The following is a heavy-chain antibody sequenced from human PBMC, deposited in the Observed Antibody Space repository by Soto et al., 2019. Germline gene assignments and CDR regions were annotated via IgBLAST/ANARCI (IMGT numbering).Heavy chain of an antibody. CDR1: GFIFSDST. D-gene: IGHD3-3*01. J-gene: IGHJ4*02. Sequence: GGSLRLSCAASGFIFSDSTMHWVRQASGKGLEWVGRIRRKVYSYATSYAASVQGRFTISRDDSKNTAYLQMNSLKTEDTAVYYCTSRYRINYGFSDYWGQGTLVSVSS. CDR3: TSRYRINYGFSDY. V-gene: IGHV3-73*01. CDR2: IRRKVYSYAT.